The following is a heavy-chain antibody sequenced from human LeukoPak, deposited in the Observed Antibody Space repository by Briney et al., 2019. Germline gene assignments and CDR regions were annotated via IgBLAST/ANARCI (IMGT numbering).Heavy chain of an antibody. Sequence: SETLSLTCTVSGGSISSSSYYWGWIRQPPGKGLEWIGSIYYSGSTYYNPSLKSRVTISVDTSKNQFSLKLSSVTAADTAVYYCARGPQLWLPRNQYYFDYWGQGTLVTVSS. CDR2: IYYSGST. V-gene: IGHV4-39*07. CDR1: GGSISSSSYY. CDR3: ARGPQLWLPRNQYYFDY. J-gene: IGHJ4*02. D-gene: IGHD5-18*01.